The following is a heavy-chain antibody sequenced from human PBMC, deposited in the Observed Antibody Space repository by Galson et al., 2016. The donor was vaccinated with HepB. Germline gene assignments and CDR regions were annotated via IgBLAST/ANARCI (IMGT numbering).Heavy chain of an antibody. J-gene: IGHJ6*02. D-gene: IGHD2-15*01. Sequence: SETLSLTCAVSGGSISSNSWWHWVRQPPGKGLEWIGEIYYSGLTNYKSSLKSRVTISVDKSKNQLSLKLNSVTAADTAVYYCATNGYYCVDVWGQGTTVTVSS. CDR2: IYYSGLT. CDR1: GGSISSNSW. CDR3: ATNGYYCVDV. V-gene: IGHV4-4*02.